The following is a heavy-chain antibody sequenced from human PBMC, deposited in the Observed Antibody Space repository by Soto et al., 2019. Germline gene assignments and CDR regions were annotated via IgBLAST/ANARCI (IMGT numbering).Heavy chain of an antibody. Sequence: GGSLRLSCVASGLTVSHNYMAWVRQSPEMGLEWVSILYTEGTTYYADSVKGRFTISRDSSKNTLFLQMDSLRAEDTAVYYCVRPRPSGENYGMDVWGQGTTVTVSS. D-gene: IGHD3-16*01. J-gene: IGHJ6*02. CDR3: VRPRPSGENYGMDV. V-gene: IGHV3-53*01. CDR1: GLTVSHNY. CDR2: LYTEGTT.